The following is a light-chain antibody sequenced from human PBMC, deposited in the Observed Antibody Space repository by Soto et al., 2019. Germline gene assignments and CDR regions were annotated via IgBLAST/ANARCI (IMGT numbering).Light chain of an antibody. CDR2: DAS. CDR3: QQYESYSPWT. V-gene: IGKV1-5*01. Sequence: DIKMTQSPSALSASVGDRATITCRASQSISSWLAWYQQKPGKAPKLLIYDASTLQSGVPSRYSGSGSGTEFTLTISNLQPDDFATYYWQQYESYSPWTFGQGTKVDI. J-gene: IGKJ1*01. CDR1: QSISSW.